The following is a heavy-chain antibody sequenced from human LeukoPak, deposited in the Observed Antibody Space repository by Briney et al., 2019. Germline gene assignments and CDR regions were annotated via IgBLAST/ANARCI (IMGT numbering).Heavy chain of an antibody. Sequence: GGSLRLSCAASGFTFSSYWMHWVRQAPGEGLVWVSRIKYDGSSTNYADSVKGRFTISRDNAKNTLYLQMNSLRAEDTAVYYCTRRGAASDAFDIWGQGTMVTVSS. CDR1: GFTFSSYW. CDR2: IKYDGSST. D-gene: IGHD3-16*01. J-gene: IGHJ3*02. V-gene: IGHV3-74*01. CDR3: TRRGAASDAFDI.